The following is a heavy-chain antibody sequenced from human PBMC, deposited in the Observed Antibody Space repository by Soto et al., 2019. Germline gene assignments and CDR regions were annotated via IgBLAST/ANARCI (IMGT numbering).Heavy chain of an antibody. D-gene: IGHD6-13*01. CDR3: ARGASRKQQLANYYYYGMDV. CDR1: GDSVSSNSAA. Sequence: PSQTLSLTCAISGDSVSSNSAAWNWIRQSPSRGLEWLGRTYYRSKWYNDYAVSVKSRITINPDTSKNQFSLQLNSVTPEDTAVYYCARGASRKQQLANYYYYGMDVWGQGTTVTVSS. V-gene: IGHV6-1*01. J-gene: IGHJ6*02. CDR2: TYYRSKWYN.